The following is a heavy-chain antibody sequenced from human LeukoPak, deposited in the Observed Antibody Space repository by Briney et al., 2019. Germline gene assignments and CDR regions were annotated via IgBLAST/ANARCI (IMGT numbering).Heavy chain of an antibody. D-gene: IGHD2-2*01. CDR3: ASPRSRYCSSTSCAFDY. CDR2: INHSGST. J-gene: IGHJ4*02. V-gene: IGHV4-34*01. Sequence: SETLSLTCAVYGGSFSGYYWSWIRQPPGKGLEWIGEINHSGSTNYNPSLESRVTISVDTSKNQFSLKLSSVTAADTAVYYCASPRSRYCSSTSCAFDYWGQGTLVTVSS. CDR1: GGSFSGYY.